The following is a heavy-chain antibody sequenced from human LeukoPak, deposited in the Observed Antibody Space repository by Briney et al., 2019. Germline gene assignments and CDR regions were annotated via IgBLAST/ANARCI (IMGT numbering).Heavy chain of an antibody. D-gene: IGHD4-17*01. Sequence: GGSLRLSCAASGFTFSSNYMSWVRQASGKGLEWVSVIYSGGSTYYADSVKGRFTISRDNSKNTLYLQMNSLRAEDTAVYYCAGDYGDYVRFDYWGQGTLVTVSS. V-gene: IGHV3-66*01. CDR1: GFTFSSNY. CDR2: IYSGGST. J-gene: IGHJ4*02. CDR3: AGDYGDYVRFDY.